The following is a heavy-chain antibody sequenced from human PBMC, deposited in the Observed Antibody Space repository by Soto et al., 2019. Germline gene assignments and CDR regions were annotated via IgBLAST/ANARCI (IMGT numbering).Heavy chain of an antibody. CDR1: GIGFHGHS. D-gene: IGHD3-16*01. CDR3: ARGRTDYAYFES. Sequence: GGSLRLSCLASGIGFHGHSMFRVRQPPGKGLECVSYISPSGSATNYADSVRGRFTISRDNARNSLSLQMNGLRDEDTAVYYCARGRTDYAYFESWGQGTLVTVSS. CDR2: ISPSGSAT. V-gene: IGHV3-48*02. J-gene: IGHJ4*02.